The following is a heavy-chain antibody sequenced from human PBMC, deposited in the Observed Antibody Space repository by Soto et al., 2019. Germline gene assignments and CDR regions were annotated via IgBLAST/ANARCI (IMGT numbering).Heavy chain of an antibody. V-gene: IGHV1-46*01. CDR3: ATDQAYTIS. D-gene: IGHD2-2*01. Sequence: QVQLVQSGAEVRKPGASVSVSCRASGYSFTSYEMHWVRQAPGQGLEWLGKINPNDGSTKYAQKFQGRLIMTTDTSTSTVYLQLGSLTSEDTAVVYCATDQAYTISWGQGTLIIVSS. CDR1: GYSFTSYE. CDR2: INPNDGST. J-gene: IGHJ5*02.